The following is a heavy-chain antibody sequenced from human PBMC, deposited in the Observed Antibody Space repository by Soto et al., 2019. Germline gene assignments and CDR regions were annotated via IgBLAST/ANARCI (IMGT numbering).Heavy chain of an antibody. J-gene: IGHJ5*02. V-gene: IGHV4-39*01. D-gene: IGHD1-20*01. CDR1: GGSIRVQSYY. Sequence: SETLSLTCTVSGGSIRVQSYYWTWIRQTPGKGLEWVGSSYYSGTSYFNPALKGRVTISVDTSTNQFSLRLTSVTAADTAVYYCTRRYNWNGYYFDPWGQGTLVTVSS. CDR3: TRRYNWNGYYFDP. CDR2: SYYSGTS.